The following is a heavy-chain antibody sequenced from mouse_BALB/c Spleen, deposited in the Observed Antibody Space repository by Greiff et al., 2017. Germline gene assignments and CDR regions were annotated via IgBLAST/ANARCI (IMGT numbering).Heavy chain of an antibody. V-gene: IGHV1-7*01. CDR1: GYTFTSYW. J-gene: IGHJ3*01. D-gene: IGHD2-4*01. CDR2: INPSTGYT. CDR3: ARWNYDGRTWFAY. Sequence: VQLQQSGAELAKPGASVKMSCKASGYTFTSYWMHWVKQRPGQGLEWIGYINPSTGYTEYNQKFKDKATLTADKSSSTAYMQLSSLTSEDSAVYYCARWNYDGRTWFAYWGQGTLVTVSA.